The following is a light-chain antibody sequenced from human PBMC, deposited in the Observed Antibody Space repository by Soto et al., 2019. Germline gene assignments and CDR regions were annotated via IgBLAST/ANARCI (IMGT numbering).Light chain of an antibody. Sequence: EIVLTQSPATLSLSAGERVTLSCRSSQSVDTMVAWYQPQVGRTPRLLSYETSSRATGFPARFSGSGSGTDFPLTTSRLEPEYFAIYFCQASRDWPPFEYTFGQGTKLDVK. V-gene: IGKV3-11*01. J-gene: IGKJ2*01. CDR2: ETS. CDR1: QSVDTM. CDR3: QASRDWPPFEYT.